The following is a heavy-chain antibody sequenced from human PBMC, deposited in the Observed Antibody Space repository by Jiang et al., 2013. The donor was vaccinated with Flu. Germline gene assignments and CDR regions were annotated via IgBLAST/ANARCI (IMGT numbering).Heavy chain of an antibody. CDR3: ARAPSYYDSSGYYYSGGFDH. CDR1: GYTFTNYA. Sequence: ASGYTFTNYAMHWVRQAPGQRPECMGWINGANGNTKYSQKFQGRVTITRDTSASTAYMELSSLRSEDTAVYYCARAPSYYDSSGYYYSGGFDHWGRGTLVTVSS. CDR2: INGANGNT. J-gene: IGHJ4*02. D-gene: IGHD3-22*01. V-gene: IGHV1-3*01.